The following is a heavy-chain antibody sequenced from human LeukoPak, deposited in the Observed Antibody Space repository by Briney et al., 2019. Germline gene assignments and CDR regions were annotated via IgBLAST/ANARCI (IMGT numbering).Heavy chain of an antibody. V-gene: IGHV1-69*05. CDR3: ARDGPDILTDNWFDP. CDR1: GGTFSSYA. Sequence: SVKVSCKASGGTFSSYAISWVRQAPGQGLEWMGGIIPIFGTANYAQKLQGRVTMTTDTSTSTAYMELRSLRSDDTAVYYCARDGPDILTDNWFDPWGQGTLVTVSS. CDR2: IIPIFGTA. D-gene: IGHD3-9*01. J-gene: IGHJ5*02.